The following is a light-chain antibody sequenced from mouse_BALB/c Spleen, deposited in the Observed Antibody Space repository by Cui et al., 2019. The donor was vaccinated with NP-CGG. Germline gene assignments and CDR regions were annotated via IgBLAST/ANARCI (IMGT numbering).Light chain of an antibody. CDR1: TGAVTTSNY. J-gene: IGLJ1*01. CDR3: ALWYSNHWV. CDR2: GTN. Sequence: QAVVTQEYPLTTSPCETVTLTCRSSTGAVTTSNYANWVQEKPDHLFTGLIGGTNNRAPGVPARFSGSLIGDKAALTITGAQTEDEAIYFCALWYSNHWVFGGGTKLTVL. V-gene: IGLV1*01.